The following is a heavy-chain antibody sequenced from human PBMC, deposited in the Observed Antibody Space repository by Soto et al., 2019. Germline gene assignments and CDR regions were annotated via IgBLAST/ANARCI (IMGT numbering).Heavy chain of an antibody. CDR3: AKRGQARETYYDFWSGYYLSEYFQH. V-gene: IGHV3-30*18. CDR2: ISYDGSNK. J-gene: IGHJ1*01. CDR1: GFTFSSYG. D-gene: IGHD3-3*01. Sequence: GGSLRLSCAASGFTFSSYGMHWVRQAPGKGLEWVAVISYDGSNKYYADSVKGRFTISRDNSKNTLYLQMNSLRAEDTAVYYCAKRGQARETYYDFWSGYYLSEYFQHWGQGTLVTVSS.